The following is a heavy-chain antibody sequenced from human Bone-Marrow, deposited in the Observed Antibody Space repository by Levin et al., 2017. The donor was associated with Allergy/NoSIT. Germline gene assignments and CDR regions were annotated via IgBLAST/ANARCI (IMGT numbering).Heavy chain of an antibody. CDR1: GYTFTSYD. CDR3: ARAHSSSSGFDY. V-gene: IGHV1-8*01. Sequence: GESLKISCKASGYTFTSYDINWVRQATGQGLEWMGWMNPNSGNTGYAQKFQGRVTMTRNTSISTAYMELSSLRSEDTAVYYCARAHSSSSGFDYWGQGTLVTVSS. J-gene: IGHJ4*02. D-gene: IGHD6-6*01. CDR2: MNPNSGNT.